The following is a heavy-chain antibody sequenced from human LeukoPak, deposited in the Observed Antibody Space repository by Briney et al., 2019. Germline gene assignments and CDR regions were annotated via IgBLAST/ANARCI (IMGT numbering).Heavy chain of an antibody. D-gene: IGHD6-13*01. J-gene: IGHJ4*02. V-gene: IGHV3-21*01. Sequence: PGGSLRLSCAASGFTFSSYNMNRVRQAPGKRLEWVSSISLVSGYIYYAESVKGRFTISRDNAKNSLYLQMNSLRAEDTAVYYCAREGIAAAGSFDYWGQGTLVTVSS. CDR3: AREGIAAAGSFDY. CDR1: GFTFSSYN. CDR2: ISLVSGYI.